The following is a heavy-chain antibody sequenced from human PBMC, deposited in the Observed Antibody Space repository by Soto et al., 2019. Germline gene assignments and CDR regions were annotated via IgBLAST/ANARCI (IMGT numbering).Heavy chain of an antibody. V-gene: IGHV4-30-4*01. CDR2: IYYSGST. CDR3: ARDLPDYGGNSGFDP. CDR1: GGSISCGDYY. Sequence: PSETLSLTCTVSGGSISCGDYYWSWIRQPPGKGLEWIGYIYYSGSTYYNPSLKSRVTISVDTSKNQFSLKLSSVTAADTAVYYCARDLPDYGGNSGFDPWGQGTLVTVSS. D-gene: IGHD4-17*01. J-gene: IGHJ5*02.